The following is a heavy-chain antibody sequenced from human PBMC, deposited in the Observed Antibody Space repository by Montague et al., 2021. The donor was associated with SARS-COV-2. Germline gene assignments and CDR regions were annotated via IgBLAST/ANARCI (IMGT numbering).Heavy chain of an antibody. Sequence: PALVKPTQTFTLICSFSGFSLDTRGAGVSWIRQPPGKALEWLGXXXWXXXKHXNSSLKSRLSMSKDTSKNPVVLIMTNVDPEDTATYFCAHTEDDNNGYSWFDHWGQGTLVTVSS. CDR1: GFSLDTRGAG. J-gene: IGHJ5*02. V-gene: IGHV2-5*02. CDR3: AHTEDDNNGYSWFDH. D-gene: IGHD5-12*01. CDR2: XXWXXXK.